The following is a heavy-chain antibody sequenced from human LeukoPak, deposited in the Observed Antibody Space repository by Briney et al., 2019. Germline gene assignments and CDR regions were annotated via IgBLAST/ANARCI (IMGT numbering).Heavy chain of an antibody. CDR1: GYTFSNYY. J-gene: IGHJ5*02. V-gene: IGHV1-46*01. CDR3: ARGLGPPGKARWFGP. Sequence: ASVKVSCKASGYTFSNYYMHWVRQAPGQGLEWMGIINPSGGGTTYVQKFQGRVTMTRDTSTSTVYMDLSSLRSEDTAVYYCARGLGPPGKARWFGPWGLGTLVTVSS. CDR2: INPSGGGT. D-gene: IGHD1-14*01.